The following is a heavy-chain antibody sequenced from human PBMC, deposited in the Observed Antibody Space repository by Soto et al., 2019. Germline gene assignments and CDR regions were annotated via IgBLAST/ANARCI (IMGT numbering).Heavy chain of an antibody. CDR2: IYHSGST. D-gene: IGHD6-13*01. CDR1: GGSISSSNW. J-gene: IGHJ5*02. CDR3: ARKAGSSSWLNWFDP. Sequence: SETLSLTCAVSGGSISSSNWWSWVRQPPGKGLEWIGEIYHSGSTNYNPSLKSRVTISVDKSKNQFSLKLSSVTAADTAVYYCARKAGSSSWLNWFDPWGQGTLVTVSS. V-gene: IGHV4-4*02.